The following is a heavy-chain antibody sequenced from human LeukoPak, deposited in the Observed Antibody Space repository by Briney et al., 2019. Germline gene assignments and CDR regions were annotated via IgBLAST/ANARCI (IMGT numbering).Heavy chain of an antibody. CDR3: ARHSSVVRGWFDP. D-gene: IGHD2-15*01. J-gene: IGHJ5*02. CDR1: GGSITSYY. Sequence: SETLSLTCTVSGGSITSYYWTWIRQPPGKGLKWVGYIYASGSTNYNPSLKSRVTISVDTSKNQFSLKLSSVTAADTAMYYCARHSSVVRGWFDPWGQGTLVTISS. V-gene: IGHV4-4*09. CDR2: IYASGST.